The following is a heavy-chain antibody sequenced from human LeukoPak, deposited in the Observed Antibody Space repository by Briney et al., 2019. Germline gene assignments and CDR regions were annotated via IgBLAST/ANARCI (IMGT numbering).Heavy chain of an antibody. V-gene: IGHV4-59*01. D-gene: IGHD2-21*01. J-gene: IGHJ4*02. CDR3: ARARLAMSDVFDS. CDR2: VYHSGST. CDR1: GHSISSYY. Sequence: SETLSLTCSVSGHSISSYYWIWIRQPPGKGLEWIGYVYHSGSTNYNPSLNSRVTISLDTSKNQFSLKLTSVTAADTAVYYCARARLAMSDVFDSWGQGTLVTVSS.